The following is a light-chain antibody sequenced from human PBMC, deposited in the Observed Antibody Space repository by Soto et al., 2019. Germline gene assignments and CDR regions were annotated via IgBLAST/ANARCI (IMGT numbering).Light chain of an antibody. Sequence: DIQMTQSTSSLSASVGDRVTISCRASQGIRNDLAWYQQKPGKAPKGLIYTASTLHSGVPSRFSGSGSGTDFTLTISSLQPEDFATYYCLQYNGYPRTFGQGTKVEIK. J-gene: IGKJ1*01. CDR3: LQYNGYPRT. CDR1: QGIRND. CDR2: TAS. V-gene: IGKV1-17*01.